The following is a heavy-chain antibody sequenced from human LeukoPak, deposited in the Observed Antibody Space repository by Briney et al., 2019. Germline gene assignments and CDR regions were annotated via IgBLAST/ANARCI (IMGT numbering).Heavy chain of an antibody. D-gene: IGHD1-26*01. V-gene: IGHV1-2*02. J-gene: IGHJ4*02. CDR3: ARLSGTFDY. Sequence: ASVKVSCKASGYTFTGYYMHWVRQAPGQGLEWMGWINPNSGGTNYAQKFQGRVTMTRDTSISTTYLQWSSLKASDAAMYYCARLSGTFDYWGQGTLVTVSS. CDR2: INPNSGGT. CDR1: GYTFTGYY.